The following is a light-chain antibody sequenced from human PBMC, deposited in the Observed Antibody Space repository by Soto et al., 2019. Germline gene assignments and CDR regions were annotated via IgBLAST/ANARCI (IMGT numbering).Light chain of an antibody. CDR3: QQYFGTPLT. CDR2: WAS. J-gene: IGKJ4*01. Sequence: IVLTPTPDSLAVSLGARATINFKSSQSVLYSSNNKNYLAWYQQKPGQPPKLLIYWASNRQSGVPDRFSGSGSGTDFTLTIRNLQAEDVAVYYCQQYFGTPLTFGGGTKVDI. V-gene: IGKV4-1*01. CDR1: QSVLYSSNNKNY.